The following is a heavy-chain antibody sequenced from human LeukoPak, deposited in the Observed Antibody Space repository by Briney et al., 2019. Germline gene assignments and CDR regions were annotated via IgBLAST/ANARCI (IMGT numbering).Heavy chain of an antibody. CDR1: GFTFSSYG. V-gene: IGHV3-30*18. CDR3: AKEKVRDTAMVPVYFDY. CDR2: ISYDGSNK. D-gene: IGHD5-18*01. J-gene: IGHJ4*02. Sequence: GGSLRLSCAASGFTFSSYGMHWVRQAPGKGLEWVAVISYDGSNKYYADSVKGRFTISRDNSKNTLYLQMNSLRAEDTAVYYCAKEKVRDTAMVPVYFDYWGQGTLVTVSS.